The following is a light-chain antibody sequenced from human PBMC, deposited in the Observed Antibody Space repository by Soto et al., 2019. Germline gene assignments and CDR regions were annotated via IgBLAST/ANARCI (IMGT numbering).Light chain of an antibody. CDR1: SSDVGGYDY. V-gene: IGLV2-14*03. CDR3: SSYTSNNTPYV. CDR2: DVS. Sequence: QSALTQPASVSGSPGQSITISCTGTSSDVGGYDYVSWYQQHPGKAPKMMIYDVSRRPSGVSNRFSGSKSGNTASLTISGLQAEDEADYYCSSYTSNNTPYVFGTGTKLTVL. J-gene: IGLJ1*01.